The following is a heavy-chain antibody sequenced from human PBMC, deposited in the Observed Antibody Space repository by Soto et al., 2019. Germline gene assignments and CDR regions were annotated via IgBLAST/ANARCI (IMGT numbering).Heavy chain of an antibody. J-gene: IGHJ4*02. CDR1: GGSISSGGYS. D-gene: IGHD2-2*02. CDR3: ARRYCSSTSCYRGIDY. CDR2: IYYSGST. V-gene: IGHV4-31*03. Sequence: QVQLQESGPGLVKPSQTLSLTCTVSGGSISSGGYSWSWIRQHPGKGLEWIGYIYYSGSTYYNPSLKSRVTISVDTSKNQFSLKLSSVTAADTAVYYCARRYCSSTSCYRGIDYWGQGTLVTVSS.